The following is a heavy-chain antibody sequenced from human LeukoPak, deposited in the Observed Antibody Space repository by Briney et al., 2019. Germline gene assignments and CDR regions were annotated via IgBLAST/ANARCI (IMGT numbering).Heavy chain of an antibody. CDR1: GFTFDDYA. V-gene: IGHV3-9*01. CDR3: AKDQGIAAAGTSYYYYGMDV. J-gene: IGHJ6*02. CDR2: ISWNSGSI. Sequence: GGSLRLSCAASGFTFDDYAMHWVRQAPGKGLEWVSGISWNSGSIGYADSVKGRFTISRDNVKNSLYLQMNSLRAEDTALYYCAKDQGIAAAGTSYYYYGMDVWGQGSTVTVSS. D-gene: IGHD6-13*01.